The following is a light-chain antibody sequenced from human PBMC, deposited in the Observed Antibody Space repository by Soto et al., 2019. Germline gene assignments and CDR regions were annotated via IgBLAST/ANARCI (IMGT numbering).Light chain of an antibody. J-gene: IGKJ1*01. CDR3: QQYGSSPQT. Sequence: EIVMTQSPGTLSLSPGERATLSCRASQSVSRTYLAWYQQKPGQAPRLLIYDASTRATGIPDRFSGSGSGTDFTLTISRLEPEDFAVYSCQQYGSSPQTFGQGTKVDIK. V-gene: IGKV3-20*01. CDR2: DAS. CDR1: QSVSRTY.